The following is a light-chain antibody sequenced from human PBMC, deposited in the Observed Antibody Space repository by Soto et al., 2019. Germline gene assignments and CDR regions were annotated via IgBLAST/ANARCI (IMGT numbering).Light chain of an antibody. V-gene: IGKV3-15*01. CDR3: QQYNSCPQT. CDR1: QSISDT. CDR2: GAS. J-gene: IGKJ1*01. Sequence: EIVMTQSPATLSVSPGGRATLSCRASQSISDTLAWYQQKPGQAPRLLIHGASTRATGFPARFSGSGSGTDFALTISSLQSEDFAVYYCQQYNSCPQTFGQGTKVDIK.